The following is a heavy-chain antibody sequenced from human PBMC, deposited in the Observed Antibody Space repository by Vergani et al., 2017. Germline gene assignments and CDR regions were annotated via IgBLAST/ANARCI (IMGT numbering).Heavy chain of an antibody. J-gene: IGHJ5*02. CDR3: IAPDVVVPAAIGGP. V-gene: IGHV3-73*02. CDR1: GFTFSGSA. CDR2: IRSKANSYAT. D-gene: IGHD2-2*01. Sequence: EVQLVESGGGLVQPGGSLKLSCAASGFTFSGSAMLWVRQASGKGLEWGGRIRSKANSYATAYAASVKGRFTIARDDSKNTAYLQVNSLKTEDTAVYYWIAPDVVVPAAIGGPWGQGTLVTVSS.